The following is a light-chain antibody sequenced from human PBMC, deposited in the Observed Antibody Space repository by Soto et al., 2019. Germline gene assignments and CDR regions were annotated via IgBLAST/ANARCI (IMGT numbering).Light chain of an antibody. J-gene: IGKJ5*01. CDR1: QSVSNSY. CDR3: QQRSNWPPIT. Sequence: EIVMTQSPATLSVSPGERATLSCRASQSVSNSYVAWYQQKSGQAPRLLIYDTSSRVTGIPDRFSGSGSGTDFTLTISSLEPEDFAVYYCQQRSNWPPITFGQGTRLET. CDR2: DTS. V-gene: IGKV3D-20*02.